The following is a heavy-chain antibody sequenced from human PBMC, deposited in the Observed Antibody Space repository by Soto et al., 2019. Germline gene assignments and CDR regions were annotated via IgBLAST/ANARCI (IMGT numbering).Heavy chain of an antibody. J-gene: IGHJ4*02. CDR2: INTGGGST. Sequence: ASVKVSCKASGYTLSSYYMHWVRQAPGQGLEWMGIINTGGGSTTYAQKFQGRVTMTRDTSTSTVYMELSSLTSEDTAVYYCARASVSGRRFDYWGEGTLVTVS. CDR3: ARASVSGRRFDY. V-gene: IGHV1-46*03. CDR1: GYTLSSYY. D-gene: IGHD6-19*01.